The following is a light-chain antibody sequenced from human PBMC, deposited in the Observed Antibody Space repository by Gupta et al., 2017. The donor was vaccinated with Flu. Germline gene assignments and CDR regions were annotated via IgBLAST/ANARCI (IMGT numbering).Light chain of an antibody. CDR1: NIGSKS. CDR3: QVWDSSSDHRV. J-gene: IGLJ3*02. CDR2: DDS. Sequence: GKTARSTWWGNNIGSKSVHGYQQKPGQAPVLVVCDDSDRPSGIPERFSGSNSGNTATLTISRVEAGDEADYYCQVWDSSSDHRVFGGGTKLTVL. V-gene: IGLV3-21*03.